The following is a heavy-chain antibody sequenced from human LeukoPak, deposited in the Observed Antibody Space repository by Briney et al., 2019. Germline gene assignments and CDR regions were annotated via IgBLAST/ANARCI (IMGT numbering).Heavy chain of an antibody. D-gene: IGHD4-17*01. Sequence: PSETLSLTCTVSGDSFTSHYWTWVRQSPGRGLEWIGYVSYIGSTNYNPSLKSRVTISVDTSKNQFSLKLSSVTAADTAVYYCVRDPTTVTKGLDIWGQGTMVTVSS. V-gene: IGHV4-59*11. CDR2: VSYIGST. CDR1: GDSFTSHY. CDR3: VRDPTTVTKGLDI. J-gene: IGHJ3*02.